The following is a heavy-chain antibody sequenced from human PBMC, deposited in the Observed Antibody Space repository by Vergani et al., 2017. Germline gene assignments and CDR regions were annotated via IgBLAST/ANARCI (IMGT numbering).Heavy chain of an antibody. D-gene: IGHD5-12*01. V-gene: IGHV3-21*01. J-gene: IGHJ3*02. CDR1: GFTFSSYS. Sequence: VQLVESGGGLVKPGGSLRLSCAASGFTFSSYSMNWVRQAPGKGLEWVSSISSSSSYIYYADSVKGRFTISRDNAKNSLYLQMNSLRAEDTAVYYCARDSGYDFGYFDSCSQGTMVTVSS. CDR2: ISSSSSYI. CDR3: ARDSGYDFGYFDS.